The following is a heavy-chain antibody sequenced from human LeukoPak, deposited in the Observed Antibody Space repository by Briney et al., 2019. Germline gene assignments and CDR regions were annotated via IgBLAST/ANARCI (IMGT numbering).Heavy chain of an antibody. CDR1: GGTLTSYP. J-gene: IGHJ5*02. Sequence: GASVKVSCKASGGTLTSYPISWIRQAPGQGLELMGRIIPFVGLTNYAPRFQGRVTITADKDTTTAYMELRGLTSEDTAVYYCARPRSTECGSYNWFDPWRQGTLVTVSS. CDR2: IIPFVGLT. V-gene: IGHV1-69*02. D-gene: IGHD1-26*01. CDR3: ARPRSTECGSYNWFDP.